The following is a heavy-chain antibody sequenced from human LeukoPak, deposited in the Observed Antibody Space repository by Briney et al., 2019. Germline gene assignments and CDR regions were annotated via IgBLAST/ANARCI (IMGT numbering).Heavy chain of an antibody. V-gene: IGHV1-2*02. CDR1: GYTFTGYY. J-gene: IGHJ5*02. CDR3: ARSRHSSGWYGGLGIWFDP. Sequence: ASVKVSCKASGYTFTGYYMHWVRQAPGQGLEWMGWINPNSGDTNYAQKFQGRVTMTRDTSISTAYMELRRLRSDDTAVYFCARSRHSSGWYGGLGIWFDPWGQGTLVTVSS. CDR2: INPNSGDT. D-gene: IGHD6-13*01.